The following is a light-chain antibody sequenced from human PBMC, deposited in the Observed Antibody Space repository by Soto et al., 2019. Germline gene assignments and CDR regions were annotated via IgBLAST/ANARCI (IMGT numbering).Light chain of an antibody. CDR3: SSYTSSSAPRV. V-gene: IGLV2-14*01. CDR1: SSDVGGYNY. Sequence: QAVVTQPASVSGSPGQSITISCTGTSSDVGGYNYVSWYQQHPGKAPKLMIYDVTNRPSGVSYRFSGSKSGNTASLTISGLQAEEEADYYCSSYTSSSAPRVFGGGTKLTVL. CDR2: DVT. J-gene: IGLJ2*01.